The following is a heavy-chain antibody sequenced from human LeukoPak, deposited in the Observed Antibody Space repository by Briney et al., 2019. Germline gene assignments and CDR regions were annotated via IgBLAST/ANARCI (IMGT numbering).Heavy chain of an antibody. D-gene: IGHD2-15*01. Sequence: VGSLRLSCTASGFTFSSYSMNWVRQAPGKGLEWVSSISTSSSYIYYADSVKGRFTISRDNARNSLYLQMNTLRAEDTAVYSCARGADGVSSNSRGWFDPWGQGTLVTVSS. CDR3: ARGADGVSSNSRGWFDP. CDR1: GFTFSSYS. V-gene: IGHV3-21*01. J-gene: IGHJ5*02. CDR2: ISTSSSYI.